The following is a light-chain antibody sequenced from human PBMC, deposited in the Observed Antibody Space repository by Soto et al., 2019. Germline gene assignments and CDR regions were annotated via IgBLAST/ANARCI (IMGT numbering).Light chain of an antibody. CDR3: QQYITWT. J-gene: IGKJ1*01. CDR2: GAV. CDR1: QNVGSD. Sequence: EILVTQSPATLSLSPGERATLSCRASQNVGSDLAWYQQIAGQAPRLLIYGAVLRATGIPARFRGSWSGTDVTLTISSLQSEDFALYYCQQYITWTFGPGTKVEIK. V-gene: IGKV3-15*01.